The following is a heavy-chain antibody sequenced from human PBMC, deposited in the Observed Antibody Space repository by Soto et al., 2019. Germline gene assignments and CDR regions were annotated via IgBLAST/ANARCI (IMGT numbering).Heavy chain of an antibody. J-gene: IGHJ6*02. V-gene: IGHV3-11*01. CDR2: ISSSGSTI. CDR3: ARGLYYDSSGDFRGTYYYYGMDV. CDR1: GFTFSDYY. D-gene: IGHD3-22*01. Sequence: QVQLVESGGGLVKPGGSLRLSCAASGFTFSDYYMSWIRQAPGKGLEWVSYISSSGSTIYYADSVKGRFTISRDNAKNSLYLQMNGLRAEDTAVYYCARGLYYDSSGDFRGTYYYYGMDVWGQGTTVTVSS.